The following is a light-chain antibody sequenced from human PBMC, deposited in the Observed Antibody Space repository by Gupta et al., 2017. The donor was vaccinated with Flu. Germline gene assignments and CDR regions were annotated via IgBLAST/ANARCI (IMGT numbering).Light chain of an antibody. CDR1: QSVISW. CDR3: QQEHNGQWA. J-gene: IGKJ1*01. Sequence: PATRSATVGNRVTITCRASQSVISWVAWYQQKPGKAPKLLIYKASTVKSGVPSRFSGSGYGTDFTLSISSRQAEDFATYYCQQEHNGQWAFGQGTKVEI. CDR2: KAS. V-gene: IGKV1-5*03.